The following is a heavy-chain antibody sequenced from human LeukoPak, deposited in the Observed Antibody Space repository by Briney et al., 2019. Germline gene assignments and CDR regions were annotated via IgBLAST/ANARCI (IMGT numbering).Heavy chain of an antibody. D-gene: IGHD3-3*01. CDR1: GGTFSSYA. Sequence: SVKVSCKASGGTFSSYAISWVRQAPGQGLEWMGRIIPIFGTADYAQKFQGRVTITTDESTSTAYMELSSLRSEDTAVYYCAGLTIFGVVSIDYWGQGTLVTVSS. CDR2: IIPIFGTA. J-gene: IGHJ4*02. V-gene: IGHV1-69*05. CDR3: AGLTIFGVVSIDY.